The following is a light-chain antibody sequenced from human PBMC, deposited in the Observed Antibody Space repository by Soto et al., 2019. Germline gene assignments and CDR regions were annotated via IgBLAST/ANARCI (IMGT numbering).Light chain of an antibody. CDR3: QQYTSYSPWT. Sequence: DIQMTQSPSTLSASVGDRVTFTCRATQSISNLLAWYQQKPGKAPKLLIYDASTLESGVPTRFSGSGSGTEFTLTISSLQPDDFATYYCQQYTSYSPWTFCQGTKVEMK. CDR1: QSISNL. CDR2: DAS. V-gene: IGKV1-5*01. J-gene: IGKJ1*01.